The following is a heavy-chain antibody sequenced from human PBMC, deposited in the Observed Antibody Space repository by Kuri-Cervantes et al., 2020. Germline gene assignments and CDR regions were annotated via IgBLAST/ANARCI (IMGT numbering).Heavy chain of an antibody. J-gene: IGHJ4*02. Sequence: ASVKVSCKASGYTFTSYGISWVRQAPGQGLEWMGWISAYNGDTNYAQKLQGRVTMTTDTSTSTAYMELRSLRSDDTAVYYCARVYGPYSSGWPDYWGQGTLVTVSS. CDR2: ISAYNGDT. CDR1: GYTFTSYG. V-gene: IGHV1-18*01. CDR3: ARVYGPYSSGWPDY. D-gene: IGHD6-19*01.